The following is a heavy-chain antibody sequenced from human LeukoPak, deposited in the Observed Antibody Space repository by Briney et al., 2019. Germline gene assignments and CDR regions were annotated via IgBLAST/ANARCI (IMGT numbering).Heavy chain of an antibody. Sequence: ASVKVSCKVSGYTLTELFMRWVRQAPGKGLEWTGGIDPEDGVTNYAQKLQGRVTMTEDTSTDTAYMELCSLRSEDTAVYHCATETDSDGYNQPGQSGFDYWGEPTMVSVSS. CDR3: ATETDSDGYNQPGQSGFDY. CDR1: GYTLTELF. V-gene: IGHV1-24*01. J-gene: IGHJ4*02. D-gene: IGHD5-24*01. CDR2: IDPEDGVT.